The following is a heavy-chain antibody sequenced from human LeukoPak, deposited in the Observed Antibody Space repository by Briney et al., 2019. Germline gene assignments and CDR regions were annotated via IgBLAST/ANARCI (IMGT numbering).Heavy chain of an antibody. CDR2: IYYSGST. D-gene: IGHD6-19*01. CDR1: GGSISSGDYY. Sequence: SETLSLTCTVSGGSISSGDYYWSWIRQPPGKGLEWIGYIYYSGSTYYNPSLKSRVTISVDTSKNQFSLKLSSVTAADTAVYYCASARAGHGGRYEDYWGQGTLVTVSS. V-gene: IGHV4-30-4*01. J-gene: IGHJ4*02. CDR3: ASARAGHGGRYEDY.